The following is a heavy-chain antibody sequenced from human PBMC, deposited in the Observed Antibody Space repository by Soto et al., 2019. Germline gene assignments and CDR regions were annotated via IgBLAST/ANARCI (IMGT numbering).Heavy chain of an antibody. V-gene: IGHV3-48*01. CDR3: VRDTDWAFDY. Sequence: EVQLVESGGGLAQPGRSLRLSCTASGFSLSSYNMNWVRQAQGKGLEFISYISTTNAIYYADSVKGRFTGSRDNGKNSLYLQMNNLRADDTAVYYCVRDTDWAFDYWGQGTLVTVSS. J-gene: IGHJ4*02. D-gene: IGHD3-9*01. CDR2: ISTTNAI. CDR1: GFSLSSYN.